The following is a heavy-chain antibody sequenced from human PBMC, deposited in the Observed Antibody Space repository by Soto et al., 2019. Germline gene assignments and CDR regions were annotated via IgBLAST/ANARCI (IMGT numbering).Heavy chain of an antibody. D-gene: IGHD6-13*01. CDR2: ISYDGSNK. Sequence: GGSLRLSCAASVFTFSSYAMHWVRQAPGKGLEWVAVISYDGSNKYYADSVKGRFTISRDNSKNTLYLQMNSLRAEDTAVYYCAREELAAAGLSWGQGTLVTV. CDR3: AREELAAAGLS. V-gene: IGHV3-30-3*01. CDR1: VFTFSSYA. J-gene: IGHJ5*02.